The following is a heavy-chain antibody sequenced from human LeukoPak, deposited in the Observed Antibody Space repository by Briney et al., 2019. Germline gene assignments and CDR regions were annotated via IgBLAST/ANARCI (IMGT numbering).Heavy chain of an antibody. CDR2: ISGSGGST. J-gene: IGHJ4*02. CDR1: GFTLSSYA. D-gene: IGHD1-26*01. CDR3: AKDSGSYSGSYYY. Sequence: RPGGSLRLSCAASGFTLSSYAMSWVRQAPGKGLEWVSAISGSGGSTYYADSVKGRFTISRDNSKNTLYLQMNSLRAEGTAVYYCAKDSGSYSGSYYYWGQGTLVTVSS. V-gene: IGHV3-23*01.